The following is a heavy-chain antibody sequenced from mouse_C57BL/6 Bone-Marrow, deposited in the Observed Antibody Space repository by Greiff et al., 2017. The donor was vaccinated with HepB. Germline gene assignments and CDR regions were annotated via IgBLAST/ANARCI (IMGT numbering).Heavy chain of an antibody. CDR2: INPNNGGT. V-gene: IGHV1-18*01. CDR1: GYTFTDYN. CDR3: ARSYSNYLAWFAY. J-gene: IGHJ3*01. D-gene: IGHD2-5*01. Sequence: EVQVVESGPELVKPGASVKIPCKASGYTFTDYNMDWVKQSHGKSLEWIGDINPNNGGTIYNQKFKGKATLTVDKSSSTAYMELRSLTSEDTAVYYCARSYSNYLAWFAYWGQGTLVTVSA.